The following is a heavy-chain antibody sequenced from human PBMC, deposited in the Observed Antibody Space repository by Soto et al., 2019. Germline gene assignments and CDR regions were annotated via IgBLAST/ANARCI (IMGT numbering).Heavy chain of an antibody. CDR3: ARDLQAGTDNVNWFAP. J-gene: IGHJ5*02. V-gene: IGHV3-23*01. CDR2: VSGSGGTT. CDR1: GFTFSSSA. Sequence: PGGSLRLSCAASGFTFSSSAMSWVRQAPGKGLEWVSAVSGSGGTTYYADSAKGRFTISRDNSKNTLYLHMTSLRGEDTAVYYCARDLQAGTDNVNWFAPWGQGTLVTVPS. D-gene: IGHD1-1*01.